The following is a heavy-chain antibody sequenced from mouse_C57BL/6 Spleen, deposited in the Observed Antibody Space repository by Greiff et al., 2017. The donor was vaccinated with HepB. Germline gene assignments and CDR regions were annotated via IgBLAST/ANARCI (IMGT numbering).Heavy chain of an antibody. D-gene: IGHD1-1*02. Sequence: QVQLQQPGAELVKPGASVKLSCKASGYTFTSYWMHWVKQRPGQGLEWIGMIHPNSGSTNYNEKFKSKATLTVDKSSSTAYMQLSSLTSEDSAVYYCARYFGGNYWYFDVWGTGTTVTVSS. J-gene: IGHJ1*03. V-gene: IGHV1-64*01. CDR3: ARYFGGNYWYFDV. CDR1: GYTFTSYW. CDR2: IHPNSGST.